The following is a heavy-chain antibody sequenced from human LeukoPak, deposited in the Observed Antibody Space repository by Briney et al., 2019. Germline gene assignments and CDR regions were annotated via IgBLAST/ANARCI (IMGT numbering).Heavy chain of an antibody. V-gene: IGHV3-66*01. J-gene: IGHJ4*02. D-gene: IGHD3-16*01. CDR3: ANPWGGYYYPPLSR. CDR2: IYSGGST. CDR1: GFTVSSNY. Sequence: PGGSLRLSCAASGFTVSSNYMSWVRQAPGKGLEWVSVIYSGGSTYYADSVKGRFTISRDNSKNTLYLQMNSLRAEDTAVYYCANPWGGYYYPPLSRWGQGTLVTVSS.